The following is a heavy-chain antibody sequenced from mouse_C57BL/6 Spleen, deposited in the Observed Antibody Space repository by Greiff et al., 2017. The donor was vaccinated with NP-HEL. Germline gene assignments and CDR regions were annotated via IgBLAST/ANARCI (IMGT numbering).Heavy chain of an antibody. CDR2: IIPNHGGT. D-gene: IGHD2-5*01. Sequence: EVQLQQSGPELVKPGASVKISCKASGYTFTDYYMNWVKQSHGKSLEWIGDIIPNHGGTSYNQKFKGKATLTVDKSSSTAYMELRSLTSEDSAVYYCAPYSNYFDYWGQGTTLTVSS. V-gene: IGHV1-26*01. CDR1: GYTFTDYY. J-gene: IGHJ2*01. CDR3: APYSNYFDY.